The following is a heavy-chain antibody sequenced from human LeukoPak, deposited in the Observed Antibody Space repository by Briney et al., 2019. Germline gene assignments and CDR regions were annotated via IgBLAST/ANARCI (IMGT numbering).Heavy chain of an antibody. CDR2: IHTSGST. J-gene: IGHJ3*02. CDR1: GGSISSGSYY. Sequence: SETLSLTCTVSGGSISSGSYYWSWIRQPAGKGLEWIGRIHTSGSTNYNPSLKSRVTISVDTSKNQFSLKLSSVTAADTAVYYCARGLEQWLVRRHAFDIWGQGTMVTVSS. D-gene: IGHD6-19*01. CDR3: ARGLEQWLVRRHAFDI. V-gene: IGHV4-61*02.